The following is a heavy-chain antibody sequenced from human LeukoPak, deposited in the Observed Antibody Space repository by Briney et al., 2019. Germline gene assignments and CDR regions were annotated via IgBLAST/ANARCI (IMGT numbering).Heavy chain of an antibody. V-gene: IGHV3-11*04. Sequence: GGSLRLSCAASGFTFNTYGMSWIRQAPGKGLEWVSYISHTGTTMYYADSVKGRFTLSRDNARNSLYLQMNSLRAEDTAVYYCAREMYDFWSYSYHYMDVWGKGTTVTVSS. CDR3: AREMYDFWSYSYHYMDV. CDR1: GFTFNTYG. D-gene: IGHD3/OR15-3a*01. CDR2: ISHTGTTM. J-gene: IGHJ6*03.